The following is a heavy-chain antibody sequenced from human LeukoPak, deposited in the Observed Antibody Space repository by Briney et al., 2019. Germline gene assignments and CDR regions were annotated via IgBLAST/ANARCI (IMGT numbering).Heavy chain of an antibody. CDR1: GFTFSSYG. CDR2: ISYDGSNK. Sequence: GGSLRLSCAASGFTFSSYGMHWVRQAPGKGLEWVAVISYDGSNKYYADSVKGRFTISRDNSKNTLYLQMNSLRAEDTAVYYWAKNSVTAGMDYWGQGTLVTVPS. J-gene: IGHJ4*02. V-gene: IGHV3-30*18. D-gene: IGHD6-25*01. CDR3: AKNSVTAGMDY.